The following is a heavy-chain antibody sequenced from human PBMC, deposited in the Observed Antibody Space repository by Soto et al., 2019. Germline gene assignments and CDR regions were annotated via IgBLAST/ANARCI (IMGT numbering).Heavy chain of an antibody. V-gene: IGHV4-59*01. D-gene: IGHD2-21*01. CDR2: IYYSGST. CDR1: GGSISSYY. Sequence: SETLSLTCTFSGGSISSYYWSWIRQPPWKGLEWIGYIYYSGSTNYNPSLKSRVTISVDTSKNQFSLKLSSVTAADTAVYYCARGDSSYGYYYYYMDVWGKGTTVTVSS. J-gene: IGHJ6*03. CDR3: ARGDSSYGYYYYYMDV.